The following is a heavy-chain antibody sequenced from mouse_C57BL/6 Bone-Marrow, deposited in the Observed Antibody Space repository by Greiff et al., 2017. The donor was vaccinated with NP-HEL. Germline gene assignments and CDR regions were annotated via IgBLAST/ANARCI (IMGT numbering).Heavy chain of an antibody. V-gene: IGHV5-6*01. CDR2: ISSGGSYT. Sequence: EVQGVESGGDLVKPGGSLKLSCAASGFTFSSYGMSWVRQTPDKRLEWVATISSGGSYTYYPDSVKGRFTISRDNAKNTLYLQMSSLKSEDTAMYYCARHLGLRYYFDYWGQGTTLTVSS. CDR3: ARHLGLRYYFDY. CDR1: GFTFSSYG. D-gene: IGHD2-4*01. J-gene: IGHJ2*01.